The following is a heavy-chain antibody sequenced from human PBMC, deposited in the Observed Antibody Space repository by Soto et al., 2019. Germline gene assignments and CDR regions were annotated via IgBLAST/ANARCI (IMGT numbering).Heavy chain of an antibody. J-gene: IGHJ6*02. CDR2: INSDGSST. Sequence: GGSLRLSCAASGFTFSSYWMHWVRQAPGKGLVWVSRINSDGSSTSYADSVKGRFTISRDNAKNTLYLQMNSLRAEDTAVYYCARDHDFWSGYYSSYYDGMDVWVQGTKVTVS. V-gene: IGHV3-74*01. CDR1: GFTFSSYW. D-gene: IGHD3-3*01. CDR3: ARDHDFWSGYYSSYYDGMDV.